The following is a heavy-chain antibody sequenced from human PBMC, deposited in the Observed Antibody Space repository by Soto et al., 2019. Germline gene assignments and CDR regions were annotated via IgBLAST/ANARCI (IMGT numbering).Heavy chain of an antibody. CDR2: IIPILGIA. V-gene: IGHV1-69*02. CDR1: GGTFSSYT. Sequence: SVKASCKASGGTFSSYTISWVRQAPGQGLEWMGRIIPILGIANYAQKFQGRVTITADKSTSTAYMELSSLRSEDTAVYYCARGSYSSSWYGRGSYYYYMDVWGKGTTVTVSS. CDR3: ARGSYSSSWYGRGSYYYYMDV. J-gene: IGHJ6*03. D-gene: IGHD6-13*01.